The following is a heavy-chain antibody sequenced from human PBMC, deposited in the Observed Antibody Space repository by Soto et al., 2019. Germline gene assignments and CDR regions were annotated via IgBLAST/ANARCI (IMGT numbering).Heavy chain of an antibody. CDR1: GYTFTGYY. CDR3: ARAIEKFYYFYYGMDV. V-gene: IGHV1-2*02. J-gene: IGHJ6*02. Sequence: ASVKVSCKASGYTFTGYYIHWMRQAPGQGLEWMGWINPNGGATNYAQNFQGRVTMTMDTSITTAYMEVRRLKSDDTALYYCARAIEKFYYFYYGMDVWGQGTTVTV. CDR2: INPNGGAT.